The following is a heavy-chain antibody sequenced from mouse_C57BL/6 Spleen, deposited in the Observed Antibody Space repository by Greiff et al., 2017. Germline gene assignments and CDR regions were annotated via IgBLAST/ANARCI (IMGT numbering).Heavy chain of an antibody. CDR3: ARPSGSRFDY. D-gene: IGHD3-1*01. V-gene: IGHV1-75*01. J-gene: IGHJ2*01. CDR2: IFPGSGST. Sequence: QVQLRESGPELVKPGASVKISCKASGYTFTDYSINWVKQRPGPGLAWIGWIFPGSGSTYDNEKFKGKATLTVDKSSSTAYMLRSSTTAEDSAVYFCARPSGSRFDYWGQGTTLTVSS. CDR1: GYTFTDYS.